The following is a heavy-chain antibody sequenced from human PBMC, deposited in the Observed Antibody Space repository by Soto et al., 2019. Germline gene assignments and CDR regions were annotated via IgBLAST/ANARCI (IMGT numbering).Heavy chain of an antibody. CDR3: AKVLSIIVADAFDI. CDR1: GFTFSNYD. D-gene: IGHD3-22*01. CDR2: ITYDGSNK. J-gene: IGHJ3*02. V-gene: IGHV3-30*18. Sequence: PGGSLRLSCAASGFTFSNYDMHWVRQAPGKGLEWVAVITYDGSNKYYADSVKGRFTISRDNSKNTLYLQMHSLRAEDTAVYYCAKVLSIIVADAFDIWGPGTKVTVSS.